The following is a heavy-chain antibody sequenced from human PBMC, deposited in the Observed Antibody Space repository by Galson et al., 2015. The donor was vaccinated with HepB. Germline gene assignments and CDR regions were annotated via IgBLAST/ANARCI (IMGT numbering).Heavy chain of an antibody. CDR2: IIPILGIA. D-gene: IGHD3-10*01. CDR3: ARQKVYGSGSSTYYYDGLDV. J-gene: IGHJ6*02. V-gene: IGHV1-69*04. Sequence: SVKVSCKASGGTFSSYAISWVRQAPGQGLEWMGRIIPILGIANYAQKFQGRVTITADKSTSTAYLELSSLRSEDTAVYYCARQKVYGSGSSTYYYDGLDVWGQGTMVTVSS. CDR1: GGTFSSYA.